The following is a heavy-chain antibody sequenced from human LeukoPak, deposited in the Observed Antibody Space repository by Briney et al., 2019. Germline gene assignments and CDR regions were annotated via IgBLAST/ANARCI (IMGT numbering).Heavy chain of an antibody. CDR2: INSDGSTT. CDR1: GFTFSTYW. D-gene: IGHD4-17*01. Sequence: GGSLRLSCAASGFTFSTYWMHWVRQVPGKRLVWVSRINSDGSTTSYADSVKGRFTISRDNAKNTLYLQMNSLRAEDTAVYYCARDDYGDYLWWGPGTLVTVSS. J-gene: IGHJ4*02. V-gene: IGHV3-74*01. CDR3: ARDDYGDYLW.